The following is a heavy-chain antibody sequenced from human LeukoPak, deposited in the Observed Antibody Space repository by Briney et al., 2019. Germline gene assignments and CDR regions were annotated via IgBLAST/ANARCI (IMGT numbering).Heavy chain of an antibody. CDR2: IRYDGSNK. J-gene: IGHJ4*02. Sequence: GGSLRLSCAASGFTFSSYGMHWVRQAPGKGLEWVAFIRYDGSNKYYADSVKGRFTISRDNSKNTLYLQMNSLRAEDTAVYYCARYRVDYYDSSGLDYWGQGTLVTVSS. CDR3: ARYRVDYYDSSGLDY. V-gene: IGHV3-30*02. CDR1: GFTFSSYG. D-gene: IGHD3-22*01.